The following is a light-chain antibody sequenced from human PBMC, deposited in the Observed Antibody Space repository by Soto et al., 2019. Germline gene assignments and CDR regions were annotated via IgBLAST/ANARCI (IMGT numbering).Light chain of an antibody. CDR2: DND. V-gene: IGLV1-51*01. CDR3: GTWDSRLSAVV. CDR1: SSKIGNNF. J-gene: IGLJ2*01. Sequence: QSVLTQPPSVSAAPGQKVTISCSGSSSKIGNNFVSWYQQLPGTAPKLLIYDNDMRPSGIPDRFSGSKSGTSATLGITGLQTGDDANYYCGTWDSRLSAVVLGGGTKLTVL.